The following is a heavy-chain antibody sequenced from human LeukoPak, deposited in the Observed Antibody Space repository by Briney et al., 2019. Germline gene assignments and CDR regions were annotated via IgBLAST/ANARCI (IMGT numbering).Heavy chain of an antibody. CDR2: INSDGSNA. CDR1: GFIFRGYW. Sequence: GGSLRLSCAASGFIFRGYWMHWVRQAPGKGLVWVSRINSDGSNATYADSVKGRFTISRDNVRNTLYLQMNSLRAEDTAVYYCTRDRTTITLFELWGQGTLVTVSS. CDR3: TRDRTTITLFEL. V-gene: IGHV3-74*03. J-gene: IGHJ4*02. D-gene: IGHD4-11*01.